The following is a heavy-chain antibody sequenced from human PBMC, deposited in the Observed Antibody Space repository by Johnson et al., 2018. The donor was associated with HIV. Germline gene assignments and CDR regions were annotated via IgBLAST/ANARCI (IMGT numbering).Heavy chain of an antibody. CDR3: ARTPRPYYYDSSDGAFDI. CDR2: ISYDGSYK. Sequence: QVQLVESGGGVLQPGRSLRLSCAASGFTSSNYAMHWVRQAPGKGLEWVAVISYDGSYKYYADSVKGRFTISRDNSKNTLSLHMNSLRAEDTAVFYCARTPRPYYYDSSDGAFDIWGQGTMVTVSS. V-gene: IGHV3-30*01. CDR1: GFTSSNYA. J-gene: IGHJ3*02. D-gene: IGHD3-22*01.